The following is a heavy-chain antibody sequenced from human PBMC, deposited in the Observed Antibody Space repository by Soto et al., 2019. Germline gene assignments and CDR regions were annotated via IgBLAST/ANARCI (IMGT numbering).Heavy chain of an antibody. V-gene: IGHV4-31*03. CDR2: IYYSGGT. Sequence: QVQLQESGPGLVRPSQTLSLSCTVSGGSISNSANHWSWIRQHPGEGLEWIGYIYYSGGTYYSPSLKGRFTMSIDASKNQFSLKQSSVTAADTAVYYCAKGVRGVPNWFDPWGQGTLVTVSS. D-gene: IGHD3-10*01. J-gene: IGHJ5*02. CDR3: AKGVRGVPNWFDP. CDR1: GGSISNSANH.